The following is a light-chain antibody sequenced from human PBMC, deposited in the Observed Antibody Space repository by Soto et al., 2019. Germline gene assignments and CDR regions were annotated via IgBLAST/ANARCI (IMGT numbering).Light chain of an antibody. Sequence: QSVLTQPPSVSGAPGQRVIISCTGSTSNIGAGYDVHWYQQLPTTAPKLLIYGNSNRPSGVPDRFSGSKSGTSASLAITGLQAEDEADYYCQSYDRSLSGVYVFGPGTKVTVL. CDR2: GNS. V-gene: IGLV1-40*01. J-gene: IGLJ1*01. CDR3: QSYDRSLSGVYV. CDR1: TSNIGAGYD.